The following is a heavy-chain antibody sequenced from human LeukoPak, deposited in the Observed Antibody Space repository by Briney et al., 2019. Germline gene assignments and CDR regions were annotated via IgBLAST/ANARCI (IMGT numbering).Heavy chain of an antibody. J-gene: IGHJ4*02. D-gene: IGHD3-10*01. Sequence: ASVKVSCKASGYTFTGYYIHWVRQAPEQGLEWLGWINPNTGGTNYEQKFQGRVTMTSDTSISTAYMELSSLRSDDTAVYYCARSSLGFWGQGTLVTVSP. CDR2: INPNTGGT. CDR3: ARSSLGF. V-gene: IGHV1-2*02. CDR1: GYTFTGYY.